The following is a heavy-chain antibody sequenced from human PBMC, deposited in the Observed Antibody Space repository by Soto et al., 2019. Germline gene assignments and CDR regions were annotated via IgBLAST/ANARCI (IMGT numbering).Heavy chain of an antibody. Sequence: EVQLLESGGGLVQPGGSLRLSCAASGFSFRNYAMSWVRQAPGKGLEWISTLTGSRSNIYYADSVKGRFAISRDNSRNTLDLQMNSLTAEDTAVYYCANGRATYGLLTHDYWGQGTLVTVSS. D-gene: IGHD3-10*01. CDR1: GFSFRNYA. J-gene: IGHJ4*02. CDR2: LTGSRSNI. CDR3: ANGRATYGLLTHDY. V-gene: IGHV3-23*01.